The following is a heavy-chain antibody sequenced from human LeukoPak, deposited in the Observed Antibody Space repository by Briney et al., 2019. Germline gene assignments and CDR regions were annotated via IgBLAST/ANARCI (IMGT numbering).Heavy chain of an antibody. V-gene: IGHV4-4*02. J-gene: IGHJ4*02. CDR3: ASTTAVAGTGYFDY. D-gene: IGHD6-19*01. CDR1: GFTFSNAW. CDR2: IYRSGST. Sequence: GSLRLSCAASGFTFSNAWMSWVRQAPGKGLEWIGSIYRSGSTNYNPSLKSRVTISVDTSKNQFSLKLSSVTAADTAVYYCASTTAVAGTGYFDYWGQGTLVTVSS.